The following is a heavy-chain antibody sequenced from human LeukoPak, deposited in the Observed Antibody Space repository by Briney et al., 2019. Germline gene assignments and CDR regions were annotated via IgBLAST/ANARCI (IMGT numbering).Heavy chain of an antibody. J-gene: IGHJ4*02. CDR2: IYHSGST. D-gene: IGHD4-17*01. V-gene: IGHV4-4*02. Sequence: SGTLSLTCPVSGGSIGGSNWWTWVRQPPGKGQEWIGEIYHSGSTNYNPSLKSRVTISVDKSKNQFSLNLTSVTAADTAVYYCARNYGDNNFGYWGQGTLVTVSS. CDR3: ARNYGDNNFGY. CDR1: GGSIGGSNW.